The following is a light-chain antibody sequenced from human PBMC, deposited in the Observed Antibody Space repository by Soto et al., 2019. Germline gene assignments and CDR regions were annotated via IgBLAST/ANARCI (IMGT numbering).Light chain of an antibody. V-gene: IGKV1-33*01. J-gene: IGKJ3*01. CDR3: QQHFSFPHT. Sequence: DIQMTQSPSSLSASVGDRVTITCQASQDITNSLNWYQQRPGKAPKLLIFDASNFETGVPSRFSGSGSGTDFSFTISSLQPEDIATYYCQQHFSFPHTFGPGTKVDIK. CDR1: QDITNS. CDR2: DAS.